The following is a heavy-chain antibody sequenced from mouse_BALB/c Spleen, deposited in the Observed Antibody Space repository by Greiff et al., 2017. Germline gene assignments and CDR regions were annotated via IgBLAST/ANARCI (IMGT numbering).Heavy chain of an antibody. V-gene: IGHV14-1*02. J-gene: IGHJ3*01. D-gene: IGHD3-2*01. CDR3: ARWGQLGLRFAY. CDR1: GFNIKDYY. CDR2: IDPENGNT. Sequence: VQLKESGAELVRPGALVKLSCKASGFNIKDYYMHWVKQRPEQGLEWIGWIDPENGNTIYDPKFQGKASITADTSSNTAYLQLSSLTSEDTAVYYCARWGQLGLRFAYWGQGTLVTVSA.